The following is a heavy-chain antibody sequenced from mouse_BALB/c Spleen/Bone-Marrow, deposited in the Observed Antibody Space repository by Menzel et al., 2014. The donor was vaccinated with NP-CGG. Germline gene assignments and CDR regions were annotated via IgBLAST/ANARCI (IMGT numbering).Heavy chain of an antibody. V-gene: IGHV1-80*01. CDR2: IYPGDGDT. Sequence: VQRVESGAELVRPGSSVKISCKASGYAFSSYWMNWVKQRPGQGLEWIGQIYPGDGDTNYNGNFKDKATLTVDRSSSTAFMQLSSLTSEDSAVYFCARWYRDPHFAMDYWGPGTSVTVSS. CDR3: ARWYRDPHFAMDY. D-gene: IGHD2-14*01. J-gene: IGHJ4*01. CDR1: GYAFSSYW.